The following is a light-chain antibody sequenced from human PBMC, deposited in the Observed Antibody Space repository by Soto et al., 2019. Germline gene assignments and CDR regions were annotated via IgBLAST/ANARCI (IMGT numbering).Light chain of an antibody. CDR3: QQYDKWPRT. Sequence: DIVMTQSPATLSVAPGERVTFSCRASQGVSRKLAWYQHKPGQAPRLLISGASARATGIPARFSGGGSGAEYTLTISSLQSEDFAVYYCQQYDKWPRTFGQGTKVDIK. CDR2: GAS. V-gene: IGKV3-15*01. J-gene: IGKJ1*01. CDR1: QGVSRK.